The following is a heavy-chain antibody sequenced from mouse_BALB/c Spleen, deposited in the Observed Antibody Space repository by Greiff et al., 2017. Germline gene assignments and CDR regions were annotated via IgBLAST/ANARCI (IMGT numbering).Heavy chain of an antibody. V-gene: IGHV5-6-5*01. J-gene: IGHJ4*01. D-gene: IGHD1-1*01. CDR3: ARGITTRGYYYAMDY. CDR2: ISSGGST. CDR1: GFTFSSYA. Sequence: EVMLVESGGGLVKPGGSLKLSCAASGFTFSSYAMSWVRQTPEKRLEWVASISSGGSTYYPDSVKGRFTISRDNARNILYLQMSSLRSEDTAMYYCARGITTRGYYYAMDYWGQGTSVTVSS.